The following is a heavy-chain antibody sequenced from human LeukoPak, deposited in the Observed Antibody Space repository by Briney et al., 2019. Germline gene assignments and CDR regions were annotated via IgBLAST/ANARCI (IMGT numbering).Heavy chain of an antibody. J-gene: IGHJ4*02. Sequence: GGSLRLSCAASGVTLSNYAMTWVRQAPGKGLQWVSTISVSGDNTYYADSVKGRFTISRDTSKSTLYLQMNSLKDEDTAVYYCAKYGSGTYYNGLYWGQGTLVTVSS. CDR3: AKYGSGTYYNGLY. V-gene: IGHV3-23*01. CDR2: ISVSGDNT. D-gene: IGHD3-10*01. CDR1: GVTLSNYA.